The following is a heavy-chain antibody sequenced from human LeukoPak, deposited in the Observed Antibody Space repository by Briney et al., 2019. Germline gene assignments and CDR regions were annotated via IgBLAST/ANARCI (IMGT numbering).Heavy chain of an antibody. CDR1: GGTFSSYA. CDR2: IIPIFGTA. J-gene: IGHJ4*02. V-gene: IGHV1-69*06. CDR3: ARARGYYDSSGYGY. D-gene: IGHD3-22*01. Sequence: WASVKVSCKASGGTFSSYAISWVRQAPGQGLEWMGGIIPIFGTANYAQKFQGRVTITADKSTSTAYMELSSLRSEDTAVYYCARARGYYDSSGYGYWGQGTLVTVSS.